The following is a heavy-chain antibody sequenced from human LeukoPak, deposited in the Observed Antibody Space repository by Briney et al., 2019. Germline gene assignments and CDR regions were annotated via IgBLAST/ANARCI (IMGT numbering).Heavy chain of an antibody. CDR3: ARDRRFWSGYPLSAGAFDI. CDR2: IIPIFGTA. V-gene: IGHV1-69*13. J-gene: IGHJ3*02. Sequence: SVKVSCKASGGTFSSYAISWVRQAPGQGLERMGGIIPIFGTANYAQKFQGRVTITADESTSTAYMELSSLRSEDTAVYYCARDRRFWSGYPLSAGAFDIWGQGTMVTVSS. D-gene: IGHD3-3*01. CDR1: GGTFSSYA.